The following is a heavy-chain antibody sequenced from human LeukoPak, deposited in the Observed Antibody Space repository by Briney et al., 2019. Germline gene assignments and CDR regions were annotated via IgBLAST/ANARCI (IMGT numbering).Heavy chain of an antibody. J-gene: IGHJ4*02. D-gene: IGHD3-10*01. CDR2: ISGDGGST. CDR3: ARGGGSGTYYIFVY. CDR1: GFTFAVYA. V-gene: IGHV3-43*02. Sequence: GASLILSCAASGFTFAVYAMHSASHDAGKGLEWVSLISGDGGSTYYADSVKGRFTISRDNSKNTLNLQMNSLRAEDTAVYYCARGGGSGTYYIFVYWGQGTLVTVSS.